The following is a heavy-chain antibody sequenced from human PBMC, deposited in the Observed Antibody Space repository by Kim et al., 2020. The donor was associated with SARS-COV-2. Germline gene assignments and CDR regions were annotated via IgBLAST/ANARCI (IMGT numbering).Heavy chain of an antibody. CDR2: IRSKANSSAT. Sequence: GGSLRLSCAASGFTFSGSAMHWVRQASGKGLEWVGRIRSKANSSATAYAASVKGRFTISRDDSKNTAYLQMNSLKTEDTAVYYCTRALDGLWFGESNYYSGMDVWGQGNTGTVSS. J-gene: IGHJ6*02. CDR3: TRALDGLWFGESNYYSGMDV. V-gene: IGHV3-73*01. CDR1: GFTFSGSA. D-gene: IGHD3-10*01.